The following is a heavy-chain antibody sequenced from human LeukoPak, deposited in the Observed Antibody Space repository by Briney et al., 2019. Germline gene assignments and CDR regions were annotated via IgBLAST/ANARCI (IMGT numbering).Heavy chain of an antibody. D-gene: IGHD2-2*01. CDR2: ISAYNGNT. CDR3: ARDSSTSWPLSYYYYYYMDV. CDR1: GYTFTSYG. Sequence: ASVKVSCKASGYTFTSYGISWVRQAPGQGLEWMGWISAYNGNTNYARKLQGRDTMTTDTSTSTAYMELRSLRSDDTAVYYCARDSSTSWPLSYYYYYYMDVWGKGTTVTISS. V-gene: IGHV1-18*01. J-gene: IGHJ6*03.